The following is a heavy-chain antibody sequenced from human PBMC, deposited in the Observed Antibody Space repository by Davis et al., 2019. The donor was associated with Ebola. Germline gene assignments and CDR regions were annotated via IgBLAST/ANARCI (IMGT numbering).Heavy chain of an antibody. CDR2: ISRGGDTK. Sequence: PGGSLRLSCAASGFTFSDHYMDWVRQAPGKGLEWVSYISRGGDTKYYADAVKGRFTISRDNTQNSLFLQMTSLRAEDTALYYCAPLDAGISFDIWGQGTMVTVSP. V-gene: IGHV3-11*04. CDR1: GFTFSDHY. J-gene: IGHJ3*02. D-gene: IGHD1-1*01. CDR3: APLDAGISFDI.